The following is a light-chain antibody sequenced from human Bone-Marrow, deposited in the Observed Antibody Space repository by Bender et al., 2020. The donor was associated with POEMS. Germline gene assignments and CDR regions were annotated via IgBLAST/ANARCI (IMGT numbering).Light chain of an antibody. CDR2: EVS. V-gene: IGLV2-8*01. J-gene: IGLJ2*01. CDR3: CSYAGSDNFVI. Sequence: QSALTQPPSASGSPGESVTISCTGTSGDIGTYNYVSWYKQHPGKAPKLLLYEVSKRPSGISDRFSGSKSGNTASLTISGLQAEDEADYYCCSYAGSDNFVIFGGGTKVTVL. CDR1: SGDIGTYNY.